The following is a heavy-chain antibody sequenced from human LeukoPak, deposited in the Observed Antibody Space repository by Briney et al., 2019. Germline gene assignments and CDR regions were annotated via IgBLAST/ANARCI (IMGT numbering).Heavy chain of an antibody. CDR1: GGSISSSSYY. J-gene: IGHJ3*02. V-gene: IGHV4-39*07. CDR2: IYYSGST. CDR3: ARFHYYDSIDAFDI. D-gene: IGHD3-22*01. Sequence: SETLSLTCTVSGGSISSSSYYWGWIRQPPGKGLEWIGSIYYSGSTYYNPSLKSRVTISVDRSKNQFSLKLSSVTAADTAVYYCARFHYYDSIDAFDIWGQGTMVTVSS.